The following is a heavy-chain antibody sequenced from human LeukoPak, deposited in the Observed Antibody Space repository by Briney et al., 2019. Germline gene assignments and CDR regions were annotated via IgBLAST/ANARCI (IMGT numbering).Heavy chain of an antibody. CDR2: IYHSGST. CDR1: GYSISSGYY. D-gene: IGHD5-18*01. Sequence: SETLSLTCAVSGYSISSGYYWGWIRQPPGKGLEWIGSIYHSGSTYYNPSLKSRVTISVDTPKNQFSLKLSSVTAADTAVYYCARHVLSSGYSYGLNFDYWGQGTLVTVPS. J-gene: IGHJ4*02. CDR3: ARHVLSSGYSYGLNFDY. V-gene: IGHV4-38-2*01.